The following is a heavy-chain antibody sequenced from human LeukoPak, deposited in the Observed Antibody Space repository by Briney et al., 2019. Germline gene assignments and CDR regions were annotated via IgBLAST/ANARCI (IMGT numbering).Heavy chain of an antibody. CDR3: TRGEGDDF. V-gene: IGHV3-7*01. J-gene: IGHJ4*02. Sequence: GGSLRLSCAASGFTFSTSWMSWVRQAPGKGLEWVANMNRDGSEKYYVDSVKGRFTISRDNAENSLYLQMNSLRVDDTALYYCTRGEGDDFWGQGTLVTVSS. CDR2: MNRDGSEK. D-gene: IGHD3-10*01. CDR1: GFTFSTSW.